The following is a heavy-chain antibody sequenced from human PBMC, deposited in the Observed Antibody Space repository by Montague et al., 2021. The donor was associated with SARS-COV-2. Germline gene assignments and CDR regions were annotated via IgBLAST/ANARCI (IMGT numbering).Heavy chain of an antibody. Sequence: SETLSLTCTVSGASIASGNFYWSWIRQPPGKGLEWIGYMYYTGNTNYNPSLESRVTIPVDPSKNQFSLTLTSVTAADTAVYYCARSRANVPSRPGFDYWGQGALVTVSS. J-gene: IGHJ4*02. CDR2: MYYTGNT. D-gene: IGHD6-6*01. CDR1: GASIASGNFY. CDR3: ARSRANVPSRPGFDY. V-gene: IGHV4-61*01.